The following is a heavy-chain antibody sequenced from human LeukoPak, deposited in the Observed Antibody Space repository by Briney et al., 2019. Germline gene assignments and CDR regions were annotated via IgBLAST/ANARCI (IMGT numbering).Heavy chain of an antibody. Sequence: HAAGSLRLSCAASGFTFSSYAMSCVRQAPGKGLEWVSAISGSGGSTYYADSVKGRFTISRDNSKNTLYLQMNSLRAEDTAVYYCAKDPLVVAVTYYFDYWGQGTLVTVSS. CDR1: GFTFSSYA. D-gene: IGHD2-15*01. J-gene: IGHJ4*02. CDR3: AKDPLVVAVTYYFDY. CDR2: ISGSGGST. V-gene: IGHV3-23*01.